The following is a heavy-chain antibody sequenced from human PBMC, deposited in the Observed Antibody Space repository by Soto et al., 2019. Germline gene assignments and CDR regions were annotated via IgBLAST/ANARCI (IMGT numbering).Heavy chain of an antibody. V-gene: IGHV3-21*01. Sequence: GGSLRLSCAASGFTFTSFSMNWVRQAPGKGLEWVSSISSSTSYIYYADSVKGRFTISRDNAKNSLYLQMNSLRAEDTAVYYCARHSGCSSTTCYNDYYYYYMDVWGKGTTVTVSS. D-gene: IGHD2-2*01. CDR1: GFTFTSFS. CDR2: ISSSTSYI. J-gene: IGHJ6*03. CDR3: ARHSGCSSTTCYNDYYYYYMDV.